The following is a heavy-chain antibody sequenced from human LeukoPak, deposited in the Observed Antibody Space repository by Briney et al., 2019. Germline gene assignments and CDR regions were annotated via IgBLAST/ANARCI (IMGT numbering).Heavy chain of an antibody. V-gene: IGHV3-21*01. J-gene: IGHJ4*02. Sequence: PGGSLRLSCAASGFTFSSYSMNWVRQAPGKGLEWVSSIRSSSSYIYYADSVKGRFTISRDNAKNSLYLQMNSLRAEDTAVYYCARDNQIAAAGKDWGQGTLVTVSS. CDR2: IRSSSSYI. CDR3: ARDNQIAAAGKD. D-gene: IGHD6-13*01. CDR1: GFTFSSYS.